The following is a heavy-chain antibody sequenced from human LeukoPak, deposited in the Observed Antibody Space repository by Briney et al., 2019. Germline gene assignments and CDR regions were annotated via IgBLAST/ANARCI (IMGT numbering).Heavy chain of an antibody. D-gene: IGHD4-17*01. J-gene: IGHJ4*02. Sequence: GGSLRLSCTASGFTLSSYAMSWVRQAPGKGLEWVSLISGNAGSTYYADSVKGRFTISRDITKNTLYLQMNSLRAEDTAVYYCARALLVWKSLRLNYFDYWGQGTLVTVSS. CDR2: ISGNAGST. CDR1: GFTLSSYA. V-gene: IGHV3-23*01. CDR3: ARALLVWKSLRLNYFDY.